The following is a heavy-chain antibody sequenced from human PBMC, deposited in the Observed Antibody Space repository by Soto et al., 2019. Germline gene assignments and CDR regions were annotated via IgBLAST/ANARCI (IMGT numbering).Heavy chain of an antibody. CDR1: GFTFASYA. V-gene: IGHV3-23*01. D-gene: IGHD6-19*01. CDR2: ISGSASST. J-gene: IGHJ1*01. Sequence: GGSLRLSCAASGFTFASYAVIWVRQTPGKGLEWVSAISGSASSTYYADSVKGRFTISRDNSKNSLYLQMNSLRADDTAVYYCAKVDRASGGVAGSYQHWGQGTLVTVSS. CDR3: AKVDRASGGVAGSYQH.